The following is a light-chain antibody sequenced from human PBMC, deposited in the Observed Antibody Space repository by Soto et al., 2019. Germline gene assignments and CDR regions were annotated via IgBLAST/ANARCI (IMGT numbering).Light chain of an antibody. Sequence: QSALTQPPSASGTPGQRVTISCSGSSSNIGSNTVNWYQQLPGTAPKLLIYSNNQRPSGVPDRFSGSKSGTSASLAISGPQSEDEADYYCAAWDDTLNVFVFGTGPKVTVL. CDR2: SNN. V-gene: IGLV1-44*01. J-gene: IGLJ1*01. CDR1: SSNIGSNT. CDR3: AAWDDTLNVFV.